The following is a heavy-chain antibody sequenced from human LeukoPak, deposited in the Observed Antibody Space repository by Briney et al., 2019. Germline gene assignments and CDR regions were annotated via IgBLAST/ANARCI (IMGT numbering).Heavy chain of an antibody. CDR1: GFTFSTYA. CDR2: ISYDGSNK. CDR3: ARGDCSSTSCYKGYYAMDV. J-gene: IGHJ6*02. D-gene: IGHD2-2*02. Sequence: PGGSLRLSCAASGFTFSTYAMYWVRQAPGKGLEWVALISYDGSNKYYADSVKGRFTISRDNSKNTLYLQMNSLRAEDTAVYYCARGDCSSTSCYKGYYAMDVWGQGTMVTVSS. V-gene: IGHV3-30-3*01.